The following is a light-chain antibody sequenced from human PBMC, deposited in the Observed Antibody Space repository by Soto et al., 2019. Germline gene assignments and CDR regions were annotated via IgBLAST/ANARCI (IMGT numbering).Light chain of an antibody. CDR2: DAS. J-gene: IGKJ2*02. CDR1: QDISNY. CDR3: QQYDNLPPMCT. V-gene: IGKV1-33*01. Sequence: DIQMTQSPSSLSASVGDRVTITCQASQDISNYLNWYQQKPGKAPKLLIYDASNLETGVPSRFTVSSSGTDFTFTISSLQPEDIATYYCQQYDNLPPMCTFGQGTKLEI.